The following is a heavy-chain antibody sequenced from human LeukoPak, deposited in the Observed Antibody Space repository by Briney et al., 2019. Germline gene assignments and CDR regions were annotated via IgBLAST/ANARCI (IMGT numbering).Heavy chain of an antibody. Sequence: SQTLSLTCTVSGGSISSGDYYWSWIRQPPGKGLEWIGYIYYSGSTYYNPSLKSRVTISVDTSKNQFSLKLSSVTAADTAVYYCARGRGITMVRGVKALDYWGQGTLVTVSS. CDR1: GGSISSGDYY. V-gene: IGHV4-30-4*01. D-gene: IGHD3-10*01. CDR2: IYYSGST. CDR3: ARGRGITMVRGVKALDY. J-gene: IGHJ4*02.